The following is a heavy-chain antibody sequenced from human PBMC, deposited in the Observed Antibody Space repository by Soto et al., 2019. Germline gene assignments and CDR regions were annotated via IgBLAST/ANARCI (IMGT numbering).Heavy chain of an antibody. CDR3: ARGDSYGLDYYYYGMDV. CDR1: GFTFSSYW. D-gene: IGHD5-18*01. J-gene: IGHJ6*02. V-gene: IGHV3-74*01. Sequence: EVQLVESGGGLVQPGGSLRLSCAASGFTFSSYWMHWVRQAPGKGLVWVSRINSDGSSTSYADSVKGRFTISRDNAKNTLYLQMNSRRAEDTAVYYCARGDSYGLDYYYYGMDVWGQGTTVTVSS. CDR2: INSDGSST.